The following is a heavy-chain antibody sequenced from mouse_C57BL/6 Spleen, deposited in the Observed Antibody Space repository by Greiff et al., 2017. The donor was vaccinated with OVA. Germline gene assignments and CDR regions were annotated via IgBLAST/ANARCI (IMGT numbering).Heavy chain of an antibody. CDR3: ARGGVTGYFDY. CDR2: INPSNGGT. J-gene: IGHJ2*01. V-gene: IGHV1-53*01. Sequence: QVQLKESGTELVKPGASVKLSCKASGYTFTSYWMHWVKQRPGQGLEWIGNINPSNGGTNYNEKFKSKATLTVDKSSSTAYMQLSSLTSEDSAVYYCARGGVTGYFDYWGQGTTLTVSS. CDR1: GYTFTSYW. D-gene: IGHD2-1*01.